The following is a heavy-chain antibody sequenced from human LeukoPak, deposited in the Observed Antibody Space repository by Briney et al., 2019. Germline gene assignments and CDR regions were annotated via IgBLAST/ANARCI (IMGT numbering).Heavy chain of an antibody. D-gene: IGHD2-2*01. CDR3: ARDDCSRTSCLGY. CDR2: IWNHGRNE. Sequence: GSSLRLSCTPSRFTFSGYGMHWVRQAPGKGLEWVAIIWNHGRNEYYADSVKGRFTISRDNSNNMLYLQMNSLRAEDTAVCYCARDDCSRTSCLGYWGQGTLVTVSS. J-gene: IGHJ4*02. V-gene: IGHV3-33*01. CDR1: RFTFSGYG.